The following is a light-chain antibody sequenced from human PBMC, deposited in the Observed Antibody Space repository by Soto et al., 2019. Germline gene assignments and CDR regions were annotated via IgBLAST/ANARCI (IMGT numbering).Light chain of an antibody. CDR1: LSVSVY. CDR2: DAS. V-gene: IGKV3-11*01. Sequence: LAPGERATLSCRTSLSVSVYLDWYQXKPXXXXXLXXSDASNRATGIPARFSGSGSGTDFTLTISSLEPEDFAVYYCHQRQYWPPITFGQGKRLEIK. J-gene: IGKJ5*01. CDR3: HQRQYWPPIT.